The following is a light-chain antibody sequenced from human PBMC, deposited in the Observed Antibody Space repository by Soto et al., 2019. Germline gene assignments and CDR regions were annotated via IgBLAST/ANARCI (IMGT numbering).Light chain of an antibody. J-gene: IGLJ1*01. CDR1: SSDVGSYNL. CDR3: CSYAASSPYV. V-gene: IGLV2-23*01. Sequence: QSVLTQPASVSGSPGQSITISCTGTSSDVGSYNLVSWYQQHPGKAPKLMIYEGSKRPSGVSNRFSGSKSGNTASLTISGLQAEDEADYYCCSYAASSPYVFGNGTKVTV. CDR2: EGS.